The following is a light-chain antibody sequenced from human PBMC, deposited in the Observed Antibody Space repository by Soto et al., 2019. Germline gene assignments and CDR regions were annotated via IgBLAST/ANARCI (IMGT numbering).Light chain of an antibody. J-gene: IGKJ1*01. Sequence: DIQMTQSPSTLSASVGDRVTITCRASQSVTSWLAWYQQKPGKAPNLLIYKASNLEYGVSSRFSGSGYGTEFTLTISSLQPDDVVTYYCQQYRCYSWTFGQGTKVEIK. V-gene: IGKV1-5*03. CDR3: QQYRCYSWT. CDR1: QSVTSW. CDR2: KAS.